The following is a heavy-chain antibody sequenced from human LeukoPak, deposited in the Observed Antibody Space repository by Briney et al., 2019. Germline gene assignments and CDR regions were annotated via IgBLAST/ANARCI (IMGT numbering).Heavy chain of an antibody. J-gene: IGHJ4*02. CDR1: GGSISSYY. CDR2: IYYSGST. V-gene: IGHV4-59*01. CDR3: ARGGGYYDARFDY. Sequence: SETPSLTCTVSGGSISSYYWSWIRQPPGKGLEWIGYIYYSGSTNYNPSLKSRVAISVDTSKSQFSLKLSSVTAADTAVYYCARGGGYYDARFDYWGQGTLVTVSS. D-gene: IGHD3-22*01.